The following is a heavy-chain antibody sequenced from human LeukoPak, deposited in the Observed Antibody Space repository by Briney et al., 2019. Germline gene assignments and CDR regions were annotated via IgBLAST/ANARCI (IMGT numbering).Heavy chain of an antibody. Sequence: ASVKVSCKASGYTFTSYYMHWARQAPGQGLEWMGIINPSGGSTSYAQKFQGRVTMTRDTSTSTVYKELSSLRSEDTAVYYCARGVSYYDSSGYYQEAFDYWGQGTLVTVSS. CDR1: GYTFTSYY. V-gene: IGHV1-46*01. CDR2: INPSGGST. J-gene: IGHJ4*02. D-gene: IGHD3-22*01. CDR3: ARGVSYYDSSGYYQEAFDY.